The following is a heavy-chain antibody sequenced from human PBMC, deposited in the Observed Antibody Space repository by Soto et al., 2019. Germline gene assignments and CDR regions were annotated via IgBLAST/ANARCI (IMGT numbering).Heavy chain of an antibody. CDR3: ARTDEVTAYSPRFDY. V-gene: IGHV3-23*01. CDR2: ISGSGGST. CDR1: GFTFSSYA. Sequence: PGGSLRLSCAASGFTFSSYAMSWVRQAPGKGLEWVSAISGSGGSTYYADSVKGRFTISRDNSKNTLYLQMNSLRAEDTAVYYCARTDEVTAYSPRFDYWGQGTLVTVSS. D-gene: IGHD3-9*01. J-gene: IGHJ4*02.